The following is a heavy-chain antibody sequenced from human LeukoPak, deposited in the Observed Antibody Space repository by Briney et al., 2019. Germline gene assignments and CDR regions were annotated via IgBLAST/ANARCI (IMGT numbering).Heavy chain of an antibody. J-gene: IGHJ4*02. CDR2: IKRKADSYTT. Sequence: QPGGSLRLSCAASGFSFSDHYMDWVRQAPGKGLEWVGRIKRKADSYTTEYAASVKGRFTISRDDSKNSLSLQMSSLKTEDTAVYYCVVLARGATFTTGIDSWGQGTLVTVSS. CDR3: VVLARGATFTTGIDS. CDR1: GFSFSDHY. V-gene: IGHV3-72*01. D-gene: IGHD3-22*01.